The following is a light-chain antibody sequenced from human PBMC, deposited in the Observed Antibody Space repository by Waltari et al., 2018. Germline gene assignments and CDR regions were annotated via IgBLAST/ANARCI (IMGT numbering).Light chain of an antibody. Sequence: QSVLTQPPSVSAAPGQIVSISCSGSSPNIGINSVSWYQKLPETAPKLLIYENFQRPSGIPHRFYGSKSGTSATLDITGLQTGDEGDYYCATWDSSLSAGVFGTGTKVTVL. CDR3: ATWDSSLSAGV. J-gene: IGLJ1*01. CDR2: ENF. V-gene: IGLV1-51*01. CDR1: SPNIGINS.